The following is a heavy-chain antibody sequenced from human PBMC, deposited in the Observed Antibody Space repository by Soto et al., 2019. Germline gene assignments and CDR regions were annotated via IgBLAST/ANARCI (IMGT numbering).Heavy chain of an antibody. J-gene: IGHJ5*02. CDR1: GGSISSDDYY. CDR3: ARTSHRGSGTWLAP. CDR2: IYYSGSS. Sequence: SETLSLTCTVSGGSISSDDYYWSWIRQPPGKGLEWIGYIYYSGSSYYNPSLKSRVTISIDTSKNQLSLKLSSVTAADTAVYYCARTSHRGSGTWLAPWGQGTLVTVSS. V-gene: IGHV4-30-4*01. D-gene: IGHD3-10*01.